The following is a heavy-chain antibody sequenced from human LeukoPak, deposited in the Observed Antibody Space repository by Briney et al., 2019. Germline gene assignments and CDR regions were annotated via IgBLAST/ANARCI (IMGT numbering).Heavy chain of an antibody. V-gene: IGHV3-23*01. CDR3: AKVMKGSERLTMVRGVIIKTAGLYYMDV. CDR1: GFTFSNYA. Sequence: GGSLRLSCAASGFTFSNYAMSWVRQAPRKGLEWVSSISASGGSTNYADSVKGRFTISRDNSKNTVYLQMNSLRAEDTAVYYCAKVMKGSERLTMVRGVIIKTAGLYYMDVWGKGTTVTVSS. J-gene: IGHJ6*03. D-gene: IGHD3-10*01. CDR2: ISASGGST.